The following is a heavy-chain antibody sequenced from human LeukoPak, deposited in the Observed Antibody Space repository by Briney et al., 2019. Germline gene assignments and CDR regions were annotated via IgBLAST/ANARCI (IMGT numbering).Heavy chain of an antibody. V-gene: IGHV3-23*01. CDR2: ISGSGGST. Sequence: GGSLRLSCAASGFTFSSYAMSWVRQAPGKGLEWVSAISGSGGSTYYADSVKGRFTISRDNSKNTLYLQMNSLGAEDTAVYYCAKEPGSGWYAPGDYWGQGTLVTVSS. CDR1: GFTFSSYA. J-gene: IGHJ4*02. CDR3: AKEPGSGWYAPGDY. D-gene: IGHD6-19*01.